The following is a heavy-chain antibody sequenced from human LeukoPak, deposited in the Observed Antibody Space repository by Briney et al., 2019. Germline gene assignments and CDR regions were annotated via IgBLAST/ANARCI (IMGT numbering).Heavy chain of an antibody. CDR1: GYAFSDSY. J-gene: IGHJ3*02. CDR2: NNLNSGGT. CDR3: AREGHLLFAFDI. D-gene: IGHD2-15*01. V-gene: IGHV1-2*02. Sequence: GASVKVSCKASGYAFSDSYMHWVRQAPGQGLEWMGWNNLNSGGTKYVQKFQGRVTMTRDTSITTAYMELSSLTSDDTAVYYCAREGHLLFAFDIWGQGTMVTVSS.